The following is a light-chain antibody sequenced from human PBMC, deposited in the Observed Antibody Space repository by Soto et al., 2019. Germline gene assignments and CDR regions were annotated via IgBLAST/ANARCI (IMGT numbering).Light chain of an antibody. V-gene: IGLV2-14*01. CDR1: SSDIGGSDY. CDR3: SSYVTSGTLV. Sequence: QSALTQAASVSGSPGQTITISCTGTSSDIGGSDYVSWYQKHPAKAPQVIIYEVSDRPSGVYDRFSGTKAGNTASLTISGLQAEEEDDYYCSSYVTSGTLVFGGGTKLTVL. CDR2: EVS. J-gene: IGLJ3*02.